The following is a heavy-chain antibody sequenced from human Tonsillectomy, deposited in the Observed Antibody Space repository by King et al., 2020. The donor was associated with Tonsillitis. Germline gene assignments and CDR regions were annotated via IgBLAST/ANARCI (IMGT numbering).Heavy chain of an antibody. CDR2: IRSKAYGGTT. J-gene: IGHJ4*02. D-gene: IGHD3-16*01. V-gene: IGHV3-49*03. CDR1: GFTFGDYG. CDR3: TRDGWFGYYDNV. Sequence: DGQLVQSGGGLVQPGRSLRLSCTASGFTFGDYGMSWFRQAPGKGLEWVGFIRSKAYGGTTENAASVKGRFTISRDDSKSIAYLQMNSLKTEDTAVYYCTRDGWFGYYDNVWGQGTLVTVSS.